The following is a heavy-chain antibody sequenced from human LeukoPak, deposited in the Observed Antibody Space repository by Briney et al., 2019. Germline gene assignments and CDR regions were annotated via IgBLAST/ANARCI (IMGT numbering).Heavy chain of an antibody. J-gene: IGHJ4*02. CDR1: GFTVSSNY. CDR2: IKQDGSEK. CDR3: ARDLDSGWRGEPYFDY. Sequence: GGSLRLSCAASGFTVSSNYMSWVRQAPGKGLEWVANIKQDGSEKYYVDSVKGRFTISRDNAKNSLYLQMNSLRAEDTAVYYCARDLDSGWRGEPYFDYWGQGTLVTVSS. D-gene: IGHD6-19*01. V-gene: IGHV3-7*01.